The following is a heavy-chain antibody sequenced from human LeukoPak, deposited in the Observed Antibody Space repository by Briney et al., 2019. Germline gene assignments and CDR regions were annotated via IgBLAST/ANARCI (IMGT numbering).Heavy chain of an antibody. CDR3: ATQQLVNSYSCFYL. Sequence: ASVKVSCKVSGYALTESSMHWVRHAPGKGLEWMGGFDPEDGETIYAQKFQGRVTMTEDTSTDTAYMELSSLRSEDTAVYYCATQQLVNSYSCFYLWRRGTLVTVSS. CDR1: GYALTESS. V-gene: IGHV1-24*01. J-gene: IGHJ5*02. D-gene: IGHD6-13*01. CDR2: FDPEDGET.